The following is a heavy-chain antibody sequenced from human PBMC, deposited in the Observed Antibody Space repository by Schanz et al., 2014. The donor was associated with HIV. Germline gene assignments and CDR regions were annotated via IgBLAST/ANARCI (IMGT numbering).Heavy chain of an antibody. CDR2: ISHNGNND. D-gene: IGHD2-15*01. CDR1: GFPFSTND. Sequence: QVQLVGSGGGVVQPGRSLRLSCVASGFPFSTNDMHWVRQVPGKGLGGVAVISHNGNNDYYAESVKGRVTISRDNSRNILYLQMSNLRAEDTALYYCVTEQYSTISAWGQGALVIVS. J-gene: IGHJ5*02. CDR3: VTEQYSTISA. V-gene: IGHV3-30*03.